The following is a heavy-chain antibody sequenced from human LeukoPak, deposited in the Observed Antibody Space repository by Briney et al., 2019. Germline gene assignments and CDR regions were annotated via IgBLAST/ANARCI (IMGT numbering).Heavy chain of an antibody. J-gene: IGHJ6*03. V-gene: IGHV3-23*01. D-gene: IGHD2/OR15-2a*01. CDR3: ARGVTTFYSYYYYYYMDV. CDR1: GFTFSNSP. CDR2: ISAGGGST. Sequence: PGGSLRLSCAASGFTFSNSPMSWVRQSPGKGLEWVSSISAGGGSTYYADSVKGRFTISRDNSKNTLYLQMNSLRAEDTAVYYCARGVTTFYSYYYYYYMDVWGKGTTVTVSS.